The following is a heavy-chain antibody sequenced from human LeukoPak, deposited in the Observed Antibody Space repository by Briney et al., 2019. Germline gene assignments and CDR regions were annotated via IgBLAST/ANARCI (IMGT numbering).Heavy chain of an antibody. V-gene: IGHV5-51*01. J-gene: IGHJ6*02. Sequence: GESLKISCKGSGYSFTSYWIGWVRQMPGKGLEWMGIIYPGDSDTRYSPSFQGRVTISADRSISTAYLQWSSLKASDTAMYYCARVFSSGWHYYYYGMDVWGQGTTVTVSS. CDR2: IYPGDSDT. D-gene: IGHD6-19*01. CDR3: ARVFSSGWHYYYYGMDV. CDR1: GYSFTSYW.